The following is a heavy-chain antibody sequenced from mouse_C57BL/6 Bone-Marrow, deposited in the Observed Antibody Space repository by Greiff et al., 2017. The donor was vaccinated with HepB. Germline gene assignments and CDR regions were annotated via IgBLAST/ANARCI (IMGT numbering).Heavy chain of an antibody. V-gene: IGHV1-80*01. D-gene: IGHD1-1*01. CDR2: IYPGDGDT. J-gene: IGHJ4*01. CDR1: GYAFSSYW. Sequence: QVQLQQSGAELVKPGASVKISCKASGYAFSSYWMNWVKQRPGKGLEWIGQIYPGDGDTNYNGKFKGKATLTADKSSSTAYMQLSSLTSEDSAVYFCARWRDYYGSSHYAMDYWGQGTSVTVSS. CDR3: ARWRDYYGSSHYAMDY.